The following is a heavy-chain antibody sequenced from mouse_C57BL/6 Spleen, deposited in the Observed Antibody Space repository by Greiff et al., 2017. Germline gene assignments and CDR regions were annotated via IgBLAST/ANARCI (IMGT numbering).Heavy chain of an antibody. J-gene: IGHJ1*03. CDR1: GFTFSDYY. V-gene: IGHV5-16*01. CDR3: SRYDYDVTRWYVDV. D-gene: IGHD2-4*01. CDR2: INYDGSST. Sequence: EVQGVESEGGLVQPGSSLKLSCTASGFTFSDYYMAWVRQVPEKGLEWVATINYDGSSTYYLDSLKSRFIISRDNAKNILYLQMSSLKSEDTATYYSSRYDYDVTRWYVDVWGTGTTVTVSS.